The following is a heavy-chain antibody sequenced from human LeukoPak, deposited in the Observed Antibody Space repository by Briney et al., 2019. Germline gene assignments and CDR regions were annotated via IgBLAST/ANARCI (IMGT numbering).Heavy chain of an antibody. CDR3: AKRDSNFWSGD. CDR2: IRHDGSNK. CDR1: GFTFSSYG. J-gene: IGHJ4*02. Sequence: GGSLRLSCAASGFTFSSYGMHWVRQAPGKGLEWMTFIRHDGSNKYYADSVKGRFTVSRDNSKNTLYLQMNSLRAEDTAVYYCAKRDSNFWSGDWGQGTLVTVSS. V-gene: IGHV3-30*02. D-gene: IGHD3-3*01.